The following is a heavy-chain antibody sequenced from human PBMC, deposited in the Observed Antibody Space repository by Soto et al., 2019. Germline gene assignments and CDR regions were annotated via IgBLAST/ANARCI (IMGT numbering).Heavy chain of an antibody. Sequence: GASVKVSCKASGCTFSIYAISWVRQAPGQGLEWMGGIIPIFVTANYAQKFQGRVTITADESTSTAYMELSSLRSEDTAVYYCAGSSGRYGGNFNWFDPWGQGTLVTVSS. CDR3: AGSSGRYGGNFNWFDP. CDR2: IIPIFVTA. V-gene: IGHV1-69*13. D-gene: IGHD2-21*02. CDR1: GCTFSIYA. J-gene: IGHJ5*02.